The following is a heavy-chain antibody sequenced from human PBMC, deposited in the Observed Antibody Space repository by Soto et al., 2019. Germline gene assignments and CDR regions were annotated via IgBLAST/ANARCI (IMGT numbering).Heavy chain of an antibody. CDR3: ARAGSTWRYFFEY. V-gene: IGHV4-59*01. CDR2: VYYSGTT. J-gene: IGHJ4*02. Sequence: SETLSLTCTVSGGSINSYYWSWIRQSPGKGLEWIGYVYYSGTTYYNPSLQSRVTISVDTSKKQFSPKVRSVTAADTAIYFCARAGSTWRYFFEYWGQGSLVTVSS. D-gene: IGHD2-2*01. CDR1: GGSINSYY.